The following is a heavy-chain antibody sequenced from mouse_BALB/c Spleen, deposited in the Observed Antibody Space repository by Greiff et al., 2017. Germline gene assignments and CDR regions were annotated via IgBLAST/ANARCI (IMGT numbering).Heavy chain of an antibody. J-gene: IGHJ1*01. V-gene: IGHV5-17*02. CDR2: ISSGSSTI. Sequence: DVMLVESGGGLVQPGGSRKLSCAASGFTFSSFGMHWVRQAPEKGLEWVAYISSGSSTIYYADTVKGRFTISRDNPKNTLFLQMTSLRSEDTAMYYCARGYGSRGYFDVWGAGTTVTVSS. D-gene: IGHD2-2*01. CDR1: GFTFSSFG. CDR3: ARGYGSRGYFDV.